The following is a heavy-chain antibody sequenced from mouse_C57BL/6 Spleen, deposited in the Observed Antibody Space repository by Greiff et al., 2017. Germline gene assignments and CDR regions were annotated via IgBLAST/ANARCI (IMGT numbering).Heavy chain of an antibody. J-gene: IGHJ1*03. V-gene: IGHV1-61*01. Sequence: QVQLQQPGAELVRPGSSVKLSCKASGYTFTSYWMDWVKQRPGQGLEWIGNIYPSDSETHYNQKFKDKATLTVDKSSSTAYMQRSSLASEDSAVYYCARGSNWDGYFDVWGTGTTVTVSS. CDR3: ARGSNWDGYFDV. CDR1: GYTFTSYW. CDR2: IYPSDSET. D-gene: IGHD4-1*01.